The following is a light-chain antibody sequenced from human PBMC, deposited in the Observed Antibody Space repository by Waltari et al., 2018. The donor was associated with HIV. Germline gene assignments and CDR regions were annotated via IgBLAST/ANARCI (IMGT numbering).Light chain of an antibody. J-gene: IGKJ2*01. Sequence: DIVLTQSPDSLTVSLGERATINCKASQSILFSTTNSNYLAWYQQKPGHPPKLLISWASGRRSGVPDRFSGAGSGTDFTLTITSLQAEDVAVYYCQQYYSHPRTFGQGTKLES. CDR3: QQYYSHPRT. V-gene: IGKV4-1*01. CDR2: WAS. CDR1: QSILFSTTNSNY.